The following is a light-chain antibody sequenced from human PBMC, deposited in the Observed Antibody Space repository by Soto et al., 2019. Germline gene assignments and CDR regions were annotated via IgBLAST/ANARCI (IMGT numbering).Light chain of an antibody. CDR3: QHSHSSPLS. Sequence: IQIPQFPSSLSASVVNRVTITCRARESTARNLNWYQQKPGKAPQLLIYTASLLARRVPSRFSGSGSGTDFALTISSLQPEDSAVYYCQHSHSSPLSFGGGTKVDIK. CDR2: TAS. CDR1: ESTARN. V-gene: IGKV1-39*01. J-gene: IGKJ4*01.